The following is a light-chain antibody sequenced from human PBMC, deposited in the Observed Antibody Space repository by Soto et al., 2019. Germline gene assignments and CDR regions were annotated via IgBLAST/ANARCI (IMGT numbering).Light chain of an antibody. CDR1: QGISSY. V-gene: IGKV1-9*01. J-gene: IGKJ5*01. CDR2: GAS. CDR3: QQLNSC. Sequence: DIQLTQSPSFLSASVGDRVTITCRASQGISSYLAWYQQKPGKAPKLLIYGASTLQSGVPSRFSGSGSGTEFTLTISSLQPEDFATYYCQQLNSCFGQGTRLEIK.